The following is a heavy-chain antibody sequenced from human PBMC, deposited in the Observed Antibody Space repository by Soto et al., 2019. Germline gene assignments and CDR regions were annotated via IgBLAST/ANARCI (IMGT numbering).Heavy chain of an antibody. Sequence: PSETLSLTCTVSGGSISSSSYYWGWIRQPPGKGLEWIGSIYYSGSTYYNPSLKSRVTISVDTSKNQFSLKLSSVTAADTAVYYCGRQRDYDILTVYCHAYWGQGTLVPVSS. V-gene: IGHV4-39*01. J-gene: IGHJ4*02. CDR1: GGSISSSSYY. CDR3: GRQRDYDILTVYCHAY. D-gene: IGHD3-9*01. CDR2: IYYSGST.